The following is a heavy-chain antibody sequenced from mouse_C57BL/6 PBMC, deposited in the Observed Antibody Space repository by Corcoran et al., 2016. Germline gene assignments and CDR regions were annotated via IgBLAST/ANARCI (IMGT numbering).Heavy chain of an antibody. CDR2: INTYSGVP. J-gene: IGHJ3*01. D-gene: IGHD4-1*01. CDR3: AVTGTY. V-gene: IGHV9-3*01. CDR1: GYTFTTYG. Sequence: QNQLVQSGPELKKPGETVKISCKASGYTFTTYGMSWVKQAPGKGLKWMGWINTYSGVPTYTDDFKGRFAFSLETSASTAYLQINNLKNEDTATYFCAVTGTYWGEGTLVTVSA.